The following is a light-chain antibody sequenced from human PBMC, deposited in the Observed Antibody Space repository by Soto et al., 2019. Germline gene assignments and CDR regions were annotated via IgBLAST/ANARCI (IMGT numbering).Light chain of an antibody. CDR3: AAWDDSLSAVV. Sequence: QLVLTQPPSASGTPGQRVTISCSGSSSNIGSNYVYWYQQLPGTAPKLLIYRNNQRPSGVPDRFSGSKSGTSASLAISGLRSEDEADYYCAAWDDSLSAVVFGGGTKLPS. CDR2: RNN. CDR1: SSNIGSNY. V-gene: IGLV1-47*01. J-gene: IGLJ2*01.